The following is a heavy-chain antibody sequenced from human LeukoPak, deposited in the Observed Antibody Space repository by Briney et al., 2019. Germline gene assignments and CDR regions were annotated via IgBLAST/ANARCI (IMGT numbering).Heavy chain of an antibody. CDR1: GDSVSSNGVA. J-gene: IGHJ4*02. Sequence: SQTLSLTCAISGDSVSSNGVAWNWIRQSPSRGLEWLGRTYYRSKWYNDYAVSVKGRITVNPDTSKNQFSLQLNSVTPEDTAVYYCVRDTVGSYSDGSGYYPPHYLDYWGQGTLVTVSS. CDR3: VRDTVGSYSDGSGYYPPHYLDY. V-gene: IGHV6-1*01. D-gene: IGHD3-22*01. CDR2: TYYRSKWYN.